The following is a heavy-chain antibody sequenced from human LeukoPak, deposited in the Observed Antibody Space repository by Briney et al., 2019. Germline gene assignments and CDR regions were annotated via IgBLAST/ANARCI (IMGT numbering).Heavy chain of an antibody. Sequence: ASVKVSCKASGYTFTGYYMRWVRQAPGQGLEWMGWINPNSSGTNYAQKFQGWVTMTRDTSISTAYMELSRLRSDDTAVYYCARVYAGGLGRDSGYFDLWGRGTLVTVSS. CDR2: INPNSSGT. J-gene: IGHJ2*01. D-gene: IGHD4-23*01. CDR3: ARVYAGGLGRDSGYFDL. V-gene: IGHV1-2*04. CDR1: GYTFTGYY.